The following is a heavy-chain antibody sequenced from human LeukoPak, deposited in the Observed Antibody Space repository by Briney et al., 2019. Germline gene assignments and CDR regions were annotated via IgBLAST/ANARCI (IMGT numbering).Heavy chain of an antibody. V-gene: IGHV1-2*02. Sequence: ASVKVSCTASGYTFTGYYMHWVRQAPGQGLEWMGWINPNSGGTNYAQKFQGRVTMTRDTSISTAYMELSRLRSDDTAVYYCARLVVGIAGAGTDYWGQGTLVTVSS. CDR1: GYTFTGYY. J-gene: IGHJ4*02. D-gene: IGHD6-19*01. CDR3: ARLVVGIAGAGTDY. CDR2: INPNSGGT.